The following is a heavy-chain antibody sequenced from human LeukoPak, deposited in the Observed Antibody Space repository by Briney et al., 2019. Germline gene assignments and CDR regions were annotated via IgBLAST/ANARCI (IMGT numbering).Heavy chain of an antibody. D-gene: IGHD3-10*01. Sequence: GGSLRLSCAASGFTFSSYSTNWVRQAPGKGLEWVSSISSSSSYIYYADSVKGRFTISRDNAKNSLYLQMNSLRAKDTAVYYCAKDLHYGSADYWGQGTLVTVSS. CDR2: ISSSSSYI. V-gene: IGHV3-21*01. CDR3: AKDLHYGSADY. J-gene: IGHJ4*02. CDR1: GFTFSSYS.